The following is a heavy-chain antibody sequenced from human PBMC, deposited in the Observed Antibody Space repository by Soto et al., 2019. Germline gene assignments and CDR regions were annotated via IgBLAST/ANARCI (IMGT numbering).Heavy chain of an antibody. Sequence: QVQLVESGGGVVQPGKSLRLSCAASGFTLSDFAMHWVRQAPGKGLEWVAVISYDGSKKYFADSVKGRFTISRDNSNNTLFLQMNSLRPDDAAVYHCASPAGDFAPYFDYWGPGTVVTVTS. CDR3: ASPAGDFAPYFDY. CDR1: GFTLSDFA. D-gene: IGHD4-17*01. J-gene: IGHJ4*02. V-gene: IGHV3-30-3*01. CDR2: ISYDGSKK.